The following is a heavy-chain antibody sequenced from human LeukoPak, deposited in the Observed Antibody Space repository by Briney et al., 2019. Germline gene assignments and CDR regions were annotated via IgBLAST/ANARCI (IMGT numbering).Heavy chain of an antibody. J-gene: IGHJ3*02. CDR3: ARDLGYNRGEDAFDI. Sequence: ASVKVSCKASGYTFTSYGISWVRQAPGQGLEWMGWISAYNGNTNYAQKLQGRVTMTTDTSTSTAYIELRSLRSDDTAVYYCARDLGYNRGEDAFDIWGQGTMVTVSS. CDR1: GYTFTSYG. V-gene: IGHV1-18*01. D-gene: IGHD1-1*01. CDR2: ISAYNGNT.